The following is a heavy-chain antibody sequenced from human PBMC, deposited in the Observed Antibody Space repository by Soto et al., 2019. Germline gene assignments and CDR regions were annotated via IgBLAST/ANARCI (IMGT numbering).Heavy chain of an antibody. Sequence: ASVTVSCKASGYTFTGYYMHWVRQAPGQGLEWMGWINPNSGGTNYAQKFQGWVTMTRDTSISTAYMELSRLRSDDTAVYYCARESVAGLDAFDIWGQGTMVTV. CDR2: INPNSGGT. V-gene: IGHV1-2*04. D-gene: IGHD6-19*01. J-gene: IGHJ3*02. CDR1: GYTFTGYY. CDR3: ARESVAGLDAFDI.